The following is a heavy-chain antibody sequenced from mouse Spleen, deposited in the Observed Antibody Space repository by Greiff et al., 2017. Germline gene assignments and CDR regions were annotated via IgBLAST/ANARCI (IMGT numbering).Heavy chain of an antibody. CDR3: TRLGDYGSSALDQGAMDH. J-gene: IGHJ4*01. V-gene: IGHV1S127*01. D-gene: IGHD1-1*01. Sequence: QVQLQQPGAELVKPGASVKMSCKASGYTFTSYWMHWVKQRPGQGLEWIGVIDPSDSYTSYNQKFKGKATLTVDTSSSTAYMQLSSLTSEDSAVYYCTRLGDYGSSALDQGAMDHWGQGTSVTVSS. CDR1: GYTFTSYW. CDR2: IDPSDSYT.